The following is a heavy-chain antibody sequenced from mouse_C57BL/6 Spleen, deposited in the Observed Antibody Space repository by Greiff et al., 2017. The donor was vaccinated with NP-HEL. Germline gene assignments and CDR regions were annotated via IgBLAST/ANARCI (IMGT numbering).Heavy chain of an antibody. V-gene: IGHV1-61*01. D-gene: IGHD1-1*01. CDR2: IYPSDSET. J-gene: IGHJ3*01. CDR1: GYTFTSYW. Sequence: QVQLQQPGAELVRPGSSVKLSCKASGYTFTSYWMDWVKQRPGQGLEWIGNIYPSDSETHYNQKFKEKAILTVNKSSSTAYKQLSSLTSENSAVYYCARGGLRGFAYWGQGTLVTVSA. CDR3: ARGGLRGFAY.